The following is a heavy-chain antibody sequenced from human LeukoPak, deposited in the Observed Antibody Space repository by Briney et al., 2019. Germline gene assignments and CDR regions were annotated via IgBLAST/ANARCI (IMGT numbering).Heavy chain of an antibody. J-gene: IGHJ4*02. D-gene: IGHD2-15*01. Sequence: AASVKVSCKASGYTFTGYHMHWVQQAPGQGLEWMGRINPNSGDTNYAQKFQGRVTMTRDTSISTAYMELSSLTSEDTAVYYCARVSLGYCSGGTCYFRDHWGQGTLVTVSS. CDR1: GYTFTGYH. V-gene: IGHV1-2*06. CDR2: INPNSGDT. CDR3: ARVSLGYCSGGTCYFRDH.